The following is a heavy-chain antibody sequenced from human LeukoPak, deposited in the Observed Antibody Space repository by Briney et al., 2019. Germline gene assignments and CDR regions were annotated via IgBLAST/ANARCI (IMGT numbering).Heavy chain of an antibody. CDR1: GFTFSSYG. J-gene: IGHJ4*02. D-gene: IGHD3-22*01. CDR3: ARDYYDSSGYSFDY. CDR2: ISSSSSTI. Sequence: PGGSLRLSCAASGFTFSSYGMNWVRQAPGKGLEWVSYISSSSSTISYADSVKGRFTIPRDNAKNSLYLQINSLRAEDTAAYSCARDYYDSSGYSFDYWGQGTLVTVSS. V-gene: IGHV3-48*01.